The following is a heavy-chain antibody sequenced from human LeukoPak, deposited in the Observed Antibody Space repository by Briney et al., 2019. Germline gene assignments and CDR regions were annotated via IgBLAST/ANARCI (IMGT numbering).Heavy chain of an antibody. D-gene: IGHD1-7*01. CDR1: GGSISSGGYY. V-gene: IGHV4-31*03. CDR2: IYYSGST. Sequence: PSETLSLTCTVPGGSISSGGYYWSWIRRHPGKGLEWIGYIYYSGSTYYNPSLKSRVTISVDTSKNQFSLKLSSVTAADTAVYYCARESWNYYFDYWGQGTLVTVSS. CDR3: ARESWNYYFDY. J-gene: IGHJ4*02.